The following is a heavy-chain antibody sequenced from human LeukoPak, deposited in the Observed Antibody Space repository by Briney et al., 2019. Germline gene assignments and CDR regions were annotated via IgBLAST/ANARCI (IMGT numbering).Heavy chain of an antibody. D-gene: IGHD2-2*03. CDR2: IYPGDSDT. CDR1: GYRFTNYW. Sequence: GESLKISCKGSGYRFTNYWIGWVRQMPGKGLEWMGIIYPGDSDTRYSPSFQGQVTISADKSISTAYLQWSSLKASDTAMYYCARLTGYCSSTSCYSIWIDPWGQGTLVTVSS. J-gene: IGHJ5*02. CDR3: ARLTGYCSSTSCYSIWIDP. V-gene: IGHV5-51*01.